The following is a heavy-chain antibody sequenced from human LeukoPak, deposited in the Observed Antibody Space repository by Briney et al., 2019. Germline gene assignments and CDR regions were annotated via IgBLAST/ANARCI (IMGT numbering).Heavy chain of an antibody. Sequence: ASVKVSCKASGGTFSSYAISWVRQAPGQGLEWMGGIIPIFGTANYAQKFQGRVTITADESTSTAYMELRSLRSEDTAVYYCARAHWGKTGYSYGSAYYYYGMDVWGKGTTVTVSS. CDR3: ARAHWGKTGYSYGSAYYYYGMDV. CDR2: IIPIFGTA. CDR1: GGTFSSYA. D-gene: IGHD5-18*01. V-gene: IGHV1-69*13. J-gene: IGHJ6*04.